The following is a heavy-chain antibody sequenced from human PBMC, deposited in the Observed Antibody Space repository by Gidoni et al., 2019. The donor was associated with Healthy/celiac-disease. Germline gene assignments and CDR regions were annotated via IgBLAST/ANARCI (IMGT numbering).Heavy chain of an antibody. V-gene: IGHV1-8*01. D-gene: IGHD2-2*01. CDR3: ARGRSRLPIWKRIVVVPAATHYYYYGMDV. J-gene: IGHJ6*02. CDR1: GYTFTSYD. CDR2: MNPNSGNT. Sequence: QVQLVQSGAEVKKPGASVKVSCKASGYTFTSYDINWVRQATGQGLEWMGWMNPNSGNTGYAQKFQGRVTMTRNTSISTAYMELSSLRSEDTAVYYCARGRSRLPIWKRIVVVPAATHYYYYGMDVWGQGTTVTVSS.